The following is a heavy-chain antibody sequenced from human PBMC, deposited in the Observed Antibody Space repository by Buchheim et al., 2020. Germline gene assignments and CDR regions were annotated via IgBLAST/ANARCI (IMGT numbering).Heavy chain of an antibody. CDR2: FFYSGST. Sequence: QVQLQESGPGLVKPSQTLSLTCTVSGGSISSGGYYWSWIRQHPGKGRGGFGYFFYSGSTYYNPSLKSRVTISVDTSKNQFSLKLSSVTAADTAVYYCARDAGNPHRGLADYWGQGTL. V-gene: IGHV4-31*03. CDR1: GGSISSGGYY. J-gene: IGHJ4*02. D-gene: IGHD4-23*01. CDR3: ARDAGNPHRGLADY.